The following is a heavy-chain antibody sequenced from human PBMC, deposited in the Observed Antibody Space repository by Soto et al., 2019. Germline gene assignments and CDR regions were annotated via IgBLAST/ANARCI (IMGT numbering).Heavy chain of an antibody. D-gene: IGHD3-3*01. CDR3: ACVAPTIFGAQFHQNLVDV. CDR2: ISSSGTYT. V-gene: IGHV3-11*06. Sequence: QVQLVQSGGGLVEPGGSLRHSCAASGFKFPDYHMTWIRQAQGKGLEWISYISSSGTYTTYTDSVKGRFTVSRDNAKSALYLQMNSLTGEDTAVYYCACVAPTIFGAQFHQNLVDVWGQGTTVTAAS. J-gene: IGHJ6*02. CDR1: GFKFPDYH.